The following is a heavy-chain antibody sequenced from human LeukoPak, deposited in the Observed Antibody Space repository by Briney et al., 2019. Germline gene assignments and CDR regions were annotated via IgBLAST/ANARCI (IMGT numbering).Heavy chain of an antibody. J-gene: IGHJ6*03. Sequence: GGSLRLSCAASGFTFSSYAMHWVRQAPGKGLEWVAVISYDGSNKYYADSVKGRFTISRDNAKNSLYLQMNSLRAEDTAVYYCARVVTYYYDSTSGSYYYYYMDVWGKGTTVTVSS. CDR1: GFTFSSYA. V-gene: IGHV3-30-3*01. D-gene: IGHD3-22*01. CDR3: ARVVTYYYDSTSGSYYYYYMDV. CDR2: ISYDGSNK.